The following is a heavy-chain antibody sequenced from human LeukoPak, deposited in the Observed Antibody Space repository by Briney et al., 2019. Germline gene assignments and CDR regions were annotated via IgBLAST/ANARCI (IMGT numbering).Heavy chain of an antibody. V-gene: IGHV4-61*02. D-gene: IGHD6-19*01. CDR2: VYTTGST. J-gene: IGHJ4*02. CDR1: GDSISSATHY. Sequence: KPSQTLSLTCAVSGDSISSATHYWSWIRQPAGKGLEWIGRVYTTGSTNYNPSLKTRVSISVDTSKNQFSINVTPVTAADTAVYYCAREREIAVAGTAPFDYWGQGTLVTVSS. CDR3: AREREIAVAGTAPFDY.